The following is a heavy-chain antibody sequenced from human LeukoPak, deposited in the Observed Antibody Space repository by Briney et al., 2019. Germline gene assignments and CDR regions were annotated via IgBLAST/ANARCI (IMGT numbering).Heavy chain of an antibody. CDR3: ARVPRFDSSGYYELGAFDI. CDR1: GFTFSSYA. CDR2: ISGSGGST. D-gene: IGHD3-22*01. J-gene: IGHJ3*02. Sequence: TGGSLRLSCAASGFTFSSYAMRWVRQAPGKGLEWVSAISGSGGSTYYANSVKGRFTISRDNSKNTLYLQMNSLRAEDTAVYYCARVPRFDSSGYYELGAFDIWGQGTMVTVSS. V-gene: IGHV3-23*01.